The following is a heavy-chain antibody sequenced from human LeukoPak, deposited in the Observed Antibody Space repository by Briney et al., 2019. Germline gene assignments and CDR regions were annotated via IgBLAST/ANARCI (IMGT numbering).Heavy chain of an antibody. Sequence: PGGSLRLSCAASGFTFSSYAMSWVRQAPGEGLEWVSAISGSGGSTYYADSVKGRFTISRDNAKNSLYLQMNSLRAEDTAVYYCARRYSSSWSDHEYYFDYWGQGTLVTVSS. D-gene: IGHD6-13*01. J-gene: IGHJ4*02. CDR2: ISGSGGST. V-gene: IGHV3-23*01. CDR3: ARRYSSSWSDHEYYFDY. CDR1: GFTFSSYA.